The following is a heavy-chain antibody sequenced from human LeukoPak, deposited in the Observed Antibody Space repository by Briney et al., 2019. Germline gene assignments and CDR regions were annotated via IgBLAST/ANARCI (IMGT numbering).Heavy chain of an antibody. CDR1: GFTVSSNY. D-gene: IGHD2-15*01. Sequence: GGSLRLSCAASGFTVSSNYMSWVRQVPGKGLEWVSSINAFGARTYYADSVKGRFTISRDNSKNTLYLQMNSLRAEDTALYYCAKVALGYCSGSSCYYFDYGGQGTLVTVSS. CDR3: AKVALGYCSGSSCYYFDY. V-gene: IGHV3-23*01. CDR2: INAFGART. J-gene: IGHJ4*02.